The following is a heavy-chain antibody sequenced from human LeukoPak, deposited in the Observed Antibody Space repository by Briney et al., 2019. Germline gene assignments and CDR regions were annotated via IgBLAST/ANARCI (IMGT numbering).Heavy chain of an antibody. D-gene: IGHD6-19*01. V-gene: IGHV4-59*01. CDR3: ARGGWYSDY. Sequence: SETLSLTCTVSGGSISSYYWSWIRQPPGKGLEWIGYFYYSGSTNYNPSLESRVTISLDTSKNQFSLRLSSVTAADTAVYYCARGGWYSDYWGQGTLVTVSS. CDR2: FYYSGST. J-gene: IGHJ4*02. CDR1: GGSISSYY.